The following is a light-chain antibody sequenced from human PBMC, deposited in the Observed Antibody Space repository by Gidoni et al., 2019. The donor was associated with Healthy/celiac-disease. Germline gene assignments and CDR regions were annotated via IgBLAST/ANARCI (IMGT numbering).Light chain of an antibody. V-gene: IGKV3-11*01. Sequence: ILFTQSPATLSLSPGQRATLSCRASQSVSSYLAWYQQKPGQAPRLLIYDASNRATGIPARFSGSGSGTDFTLTISSLEPEDFAVYYCQQRSNWPQYTFGQGTKLEIK. CDR1: QSVSSY. CDR3: QQRSNWPQYT. J-gene: IGKJ2*01. CDR2: DAS.